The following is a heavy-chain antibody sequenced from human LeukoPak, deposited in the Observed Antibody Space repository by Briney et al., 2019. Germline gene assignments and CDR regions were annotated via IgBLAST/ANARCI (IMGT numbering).Heavy chain of an antibody. V-gene: IGHV4-39*07. Sequence: PSETLSLTCTVSGGSINSDRYYWGWIRQPPGKGLEWIGTTYYSGSTYYNPSLKSRVTISVDTSRNQFSLKLNSVTAADTAVYYCARDHIAVAGNFDYWGQGTLVTVSS. D-gene: IGHD6-19*01. J-gene: IGHJ4*02. CDR2: TYYSGST. CDR3: ARDHIAVAGNFDY. CDR1: GGSINSDRYY.